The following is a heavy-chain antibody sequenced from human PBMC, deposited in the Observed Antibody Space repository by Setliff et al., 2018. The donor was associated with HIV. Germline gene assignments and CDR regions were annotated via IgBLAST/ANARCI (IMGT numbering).Heavy chain of an antibody. CDR3: ARGSPYGGLHWFDP. CDR1: GYTFANYG. CDR2: ISPKNGNT. V-gene: IGHV1-18*01. Sequence: GASVKVSCKASGYTFANYGITWVRQAPGQGLEWMAWISPKNGNTSHAQKYHERLIMSTDTSTSTAYMELRSLRSDDTAVYYCARGSPYGGLHWFDPWGQGTLVTVSS. D-gene: IGHD2-15*01. J-gene: IGHJ5*02.